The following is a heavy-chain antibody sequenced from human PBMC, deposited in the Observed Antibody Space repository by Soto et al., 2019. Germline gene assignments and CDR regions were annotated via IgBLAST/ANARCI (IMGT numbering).Heavy chain of an antibody. CDR1: GFTFSSYL. V-gene: IGHV3-7*04. J-gene: IGHJ5*02. D-gene: IGHD6-13*01. CDR3: ARGPAAAGSFDP. CDR2: IKQDGSEK. Sequence: AGGSLRLSCAASGFTFSSYLMSWVRQSPGKGLEWVANIKQDGSEKYYVDSVKGRFTISRDNAKDSLYLQMNSLRAEDTAVYYCARGPAAAGSFDPWGQGTLVTVSS.